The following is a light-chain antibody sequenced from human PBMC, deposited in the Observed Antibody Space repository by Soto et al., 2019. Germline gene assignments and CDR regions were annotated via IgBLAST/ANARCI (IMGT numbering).Light chain of an antibody. CDR2: DVS. J-gene: IGLJ3*02. CDR3: RSYAGRTHNWV. V-gene: IGLV2-8*01. Sequence: QSALTQPPSASGSPGKSVTISCTGTSSYVCGYNYVSWYQQHLGKAPKLMIYDVSKRPSGVPDRFSGSKSGNTASLTVSGRQAEDEADYYCRSYAGRTHNWVFGGGTKLTVL. CDR1: SSYVCGYNY.